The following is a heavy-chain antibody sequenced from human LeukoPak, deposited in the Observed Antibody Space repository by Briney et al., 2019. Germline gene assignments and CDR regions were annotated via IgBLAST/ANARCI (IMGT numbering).Heavy chain of an antibody. CDR3: ARYYDFWSSIDY. CDR1: GFSFSSHW. J-gene: IGHJ4*02. V-gene: IGHV3-7*05. CDR2: IKQDGSEK. D-gene: IGHD3-3*01. Sequence: GGSLRLSCAASGFSFSSHWMFWGRQAPGRGLECVANIKQDGSEKYYVESLKGRFTISRDNAKNSLYLQMNSLRAEDTAIYYCARYYDFWSSIDYWGQGTLVTVSS.